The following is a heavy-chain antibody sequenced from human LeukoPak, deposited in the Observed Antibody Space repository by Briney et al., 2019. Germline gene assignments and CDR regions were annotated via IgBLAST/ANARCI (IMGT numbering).Heavy chain of an antibody. V-gene: IGHV1-69*13. CDR3: ASWYYYDSSGYYPPGFDP. Sequence: SVTASFTASGGTFSIYAISWVRQAPGQGLEWMGGIIPIFGTANYAQKFQGRVTITADESTSTAYMELSSLRSEDTAVYYCASWYYYDSSGYYPPGFDPWGQGTLVTVSS. CDR2: IIPIFGTA. CDR1: GGTFSIYA. D-gene: IGHD3-22*01. J-gene: IGHJ5*02.